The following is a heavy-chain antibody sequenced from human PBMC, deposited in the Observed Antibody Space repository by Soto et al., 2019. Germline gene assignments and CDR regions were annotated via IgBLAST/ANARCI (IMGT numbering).Heavy chain of an antibody. CDR1: GGSFSGYY. Sequence: SETLSLTCAVYGGSFSGYYWSWIRQPPGKGLEWIGEINHSGSTNYNPSLKSRVTISVDTSKNQFSLKLSSVTAADTAVYYCARSGIAVDGIVMGLDYWGQGALVTVSS. V-gene: IGHV4-34*01. CDR3: ARSGIAVDGIVMGLDY. J-gene: IGHJ4*02. CDR2: INHSGST. D-gene: IGHD6-19*01.